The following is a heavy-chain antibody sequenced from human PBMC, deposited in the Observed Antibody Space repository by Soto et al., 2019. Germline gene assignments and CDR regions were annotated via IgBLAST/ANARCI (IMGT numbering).Heavy chain of an antibody. CDR1: GFTFNNYA. J-gene: IGHJ4*02. CDR3: AKDYNGNRNFHY. Sequence: EVLLLESGGGLVQPGGSLKLSCAASGFTFNNYAMTWVRQTPGKGLEWVSAISGGGGSTYYADAVKGRFTITRDNSKIALYLQMNSLRVEDTAIYYCAKDYNGNRNFHYWGQGTLVTVSS. D-gene: IGHD1-20*01. V-gene: IGHV3-23*01. CDR2: ISGGGGST.